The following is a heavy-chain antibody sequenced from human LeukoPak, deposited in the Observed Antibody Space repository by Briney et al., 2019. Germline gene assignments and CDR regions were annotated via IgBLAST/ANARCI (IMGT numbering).Heavy chain of an antibody. Sequence: SETLSLTCTVSGGSISSYYWSWIRQPPGKGLEWIGYVSYSGNSNYNPSLKSRVIISLDTSMNQFSLKLDSVSAADTAVYYCARGLNTASPGPHYWGQGMLVTVSS. CDR3: ARGLNTASPGPHY. CDR2: VSYSGNS. J-gene: IGHJ4*02. V-gene: IGHV4-59*01. D-gene: IGHD4-17*01. CDR1: GGSISSYY.